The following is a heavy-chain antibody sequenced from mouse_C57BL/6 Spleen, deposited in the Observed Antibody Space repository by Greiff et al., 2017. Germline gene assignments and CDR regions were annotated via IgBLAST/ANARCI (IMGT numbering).Heavy chain of an antibody. J-gene: IGHJ2*01. CDR1: GYSITSGYY. CDR2: ISYDGSN. V-gene: IGHV3-6*01. D-gene: IGHD4-1*01. Sequence: VQLKESGPGLVKPSQSLSLTCSVTGYSITSGYYWNWIRQFPGNKLEWMGYISYDGSNNYNPSLKNRISITRDTSKNQFFLKLNSVTTEDTATYYCARRGLTGIFDYWGQGTTLTVSS. CDR3: ARRGLTGIFDY.